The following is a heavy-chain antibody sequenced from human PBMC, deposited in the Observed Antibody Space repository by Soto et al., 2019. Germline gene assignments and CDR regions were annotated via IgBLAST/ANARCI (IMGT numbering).Heavy chain of an antibody. CDR2: IYYSGST. J-gene: IGHJ4*02. Sequence: QVQLQESGPGLVKPSQTLSLTCTVSGGSISSGDYYWSWIRQPPGKGLEWIGYIYYSGSTYYNPSLKSRLTISVDTSKNQFSLKLSSVTAADTAVYYCARAFDDSSGYYGGLGYWGQGTLVTVSS. CDR3: ARAFDDSSGYYGGLGY. D-gene: IGHD3-22*01. V-gene: IGHV4-30-4*01. CDR1: GGSISSGDYY.